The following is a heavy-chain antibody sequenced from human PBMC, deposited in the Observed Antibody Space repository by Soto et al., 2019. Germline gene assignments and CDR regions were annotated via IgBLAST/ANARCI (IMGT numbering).Heavy chain of an antibody. V-gene: IGHV1-69*01. CDR3: AAELGFGKLSVV. J-gene: IGHJ6*02. CDR1: GDTFKNCV. Sequence: QVQVVQSGAEVRRPGSSVKVSCKASGDTFKNCVISWVRQAPGQGLEWMGGIIPLFGTTVFAQRFQGRLTITTDESTTTAYMELSRLRSEDTATYYCAAELGFGKLSVVWGQGTTVIVSS. D-gene: IGHD3-10*01. CDR2: IIPLFGTT.